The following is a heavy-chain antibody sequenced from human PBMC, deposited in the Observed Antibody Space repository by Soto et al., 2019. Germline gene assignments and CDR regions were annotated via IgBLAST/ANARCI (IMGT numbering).Heavy chain of an antibody. J-gene: IGHJ6*03. Sequence: GGSISSSSYYWGWIRQPPGKGLEWIGSIYYSGSTYYNPSLKSRVTISVDTSKNQFSLKLSSVTAADTAVYYCARLAGTPSNYYYYMDVWGKGTTVPVSS. CDR1: GGSISSSSYY. D-gene: IGHD1-1*01. CDR2: IYYSGST. CDR3: ARLAGTPSNYYYYMDV. V-gene: IGHV4-39*01.